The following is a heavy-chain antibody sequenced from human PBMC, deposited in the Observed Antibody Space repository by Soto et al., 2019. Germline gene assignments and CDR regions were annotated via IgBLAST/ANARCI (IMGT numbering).Heavy chain of an antibody. CDR1: GGSISSGGYY. V-gene: IGHV4-31*03. D-gene: IGHD5-12*01. Sequence: SETLSLTCTVSGGSISSGGYYWSWIRQHPGKGLEWIGYIYYSGSTYYNPSLKSRVTISVDTSKNQFSLKLSSVTAADTAVYYCAREILDIVNWFDPWGEGTLVTVSS. J-gene: IGHJ5*02. CDR3: AREILDIVNWFDP. CDR2: IYYSGST.